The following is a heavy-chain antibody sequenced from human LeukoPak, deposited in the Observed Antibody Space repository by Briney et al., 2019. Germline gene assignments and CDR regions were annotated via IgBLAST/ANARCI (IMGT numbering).Heavy chain of an antibody. V-gene: IGHV3-20*04. CDR2: INWNGCST. J-gene: IGHJ6*02. CDR1: GFTFDVYG. Sequence: RSGGSLRLSCAASGFTFDVYGMSWVRQAPGKGLECVFGINWNGCSTGYADSVKGRFTISRDHAKNSLYLQMNSLRAEDTALYYCARANITMVRGVITYYGMDVWGQGTTVTVSS. D-gene: IGHD3-10*01. CDR3: ARANITMVRGVITYYGMDV.